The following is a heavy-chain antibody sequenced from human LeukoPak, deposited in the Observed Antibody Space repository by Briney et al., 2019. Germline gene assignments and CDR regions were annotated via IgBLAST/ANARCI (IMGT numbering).Heavy chain of an antibody. Sequence: SGTLSLTCAVSGGSISSSNWWSWVRQPPGKGLEWIGEIYHSGSTNYNPSLKSRVTISVDKSKNQFSLKLSSVTAADTAVYYCARSMVRGVEGLRYFDYWGQGTLVTVSS. CDR2: IYHSGST. V-gene: IGHV4-4*02. D-gene: IGHD3-10*01. CDR1: GGSISSSNW. CDR3: ARSMVRGVEGLRYFDY. J-gene: IGHJ4*02.